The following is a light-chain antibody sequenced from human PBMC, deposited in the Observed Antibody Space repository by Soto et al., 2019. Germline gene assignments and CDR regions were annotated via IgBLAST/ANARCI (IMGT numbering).Light chain of an antibody. CDR3: AAWDDSLNGYV. J-gene: IGLJ1*01. Sequence: LLAPPPPASGTPGQRGTLSFSGSSSNIGSNTVNWYQQLPGTAPKLLIYSNNQRPSGVPDRFSGSKSGTSASLAISGLQSEDEADYYCAAWDDSLNGYVFGTGTKVTV. V-gene: IGLV1-44*01. CDR2: SNN. CDR1: SSNIGSNT.